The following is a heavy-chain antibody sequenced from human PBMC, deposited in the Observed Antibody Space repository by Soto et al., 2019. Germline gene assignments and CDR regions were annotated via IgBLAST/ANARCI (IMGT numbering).Heavy chain of an antibody. CDR1: GFTFSSYA. CDR2: MSGSGGST. J-gene: IGHJ6*02. Sequence: EVQLLESGGGLVQPGGSLSLSCAASGFTFSSYAMSWVRQAPGKGLEWVSAMSGSGGSTYYADSVKGRFTISSANSKNTLYLQMNSLRAEDTAVYYCAKGGSTSRRPYYYGMDVWGQGTTGTVSS. V-gene: IGHV3-23*01. CDR3: AKGGSTSRRPYYYGMDV. D-gene: IGHD2-2*01.